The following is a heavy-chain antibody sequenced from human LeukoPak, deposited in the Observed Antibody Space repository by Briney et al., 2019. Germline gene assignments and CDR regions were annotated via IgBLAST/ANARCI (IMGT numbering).Heavy chain of an antibody. CDR3: ASTSPGAGTTPLDY. J-gene: IGHJ4*02. D-gene: IGHD1-7*01. Sequence: ASVKVSCEASGYTFTGYYMHWVRQAPGQGLEWMGWINPNSGGTNYAQKFQGRVTMTRDTSISTAYMELNRLRSDDTAVYYCASTSPGAGTTPLDYWGQGTLVTVSS. CDR2: INPNSGGT. V-gene: IGHV1-2*02. CDR1: GYTFTGYY.